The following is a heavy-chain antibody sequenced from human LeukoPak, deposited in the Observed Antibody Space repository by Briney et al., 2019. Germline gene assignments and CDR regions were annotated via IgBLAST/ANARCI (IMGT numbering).Heavy chain of an antibody. CDR1: GGSINTYY. Sequence: PSETLSLTCTVSGGSINTYYWSWIRQSPGKGLEWIAYLYYGGSTNYNPSLKSRVFISVDTSKNQFSLKLTSVTAADTAVYFCAGQVADAAAVANPYFDYWGQGTLVTVSP. D-gene: IGHD6-19*01. CDR2: LYYGGST. V-gene: IGHV4-59*08. CDR3: AGQVADAAAVANPYFDY. J-gene: IGHJ4*02.